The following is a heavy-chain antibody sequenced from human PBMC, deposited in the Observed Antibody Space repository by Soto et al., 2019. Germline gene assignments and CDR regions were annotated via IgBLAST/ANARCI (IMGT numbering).Heavy chain of an antibody. D-gene: IGHD1-26*01. CDR3: ATTPPVGGYYYNGMDV. CDR1: GGTFSSYA. CDR2: IIPIFGTA. V-gene: IGHV1-69*12. Sequence: QVQLVQSGAEVKKPGSSVKVSCKASGGTFSSYAISWVRQAPGQGLEWMVGIIPIFGTANYAQKFQGRVTITADESTSTAYMELSSLRPEDTAVYYCATTPPVGGYYYNGMDVWAQGTTGTVSS. J-gene: IGHJ6*02.